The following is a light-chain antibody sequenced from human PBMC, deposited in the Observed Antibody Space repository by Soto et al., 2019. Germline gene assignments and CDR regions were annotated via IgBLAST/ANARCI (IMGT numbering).Light chain of an antibody. Sequence: QSVLTQPPSASGTPGQRVTISCSGSNSNIGSNTVNWHQQLPGTAPKLLIHTNDQRPSGVPDRFSGSKSGTSASLAVSGLQSEDEAAYHCAAWDDNVNGPVFGGGTKLTVL. CDR2: TND. CDR3: AAWDDNVNGPV. V-gene: IGLV1-44*01. CDR1: NSNIGSNT. J-gene: IGLJ3*02.